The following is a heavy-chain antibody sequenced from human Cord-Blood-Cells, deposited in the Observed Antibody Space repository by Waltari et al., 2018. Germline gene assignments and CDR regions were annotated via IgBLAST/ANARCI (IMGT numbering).Heavy chain of an antibody. V-gene: IGHV3-30-3*01. CDR2: ISYDGSNK. Sequence: QVQLVESGGGVVQPGRSLRLSCAASGFTFSSYAMHWVRQAPGKGLEGVAGISYDGSNKYYADSVKGRFTISRDNSKNTLYLQMNSLRAEDTAVYYCARGPITGVDYWGQGTLVTVSS. J-gene: IGHJ4*02. CDR1: GFTFSSYA. CDR3: ARGPITGVDY. D-gene: IGHD1-20*01.